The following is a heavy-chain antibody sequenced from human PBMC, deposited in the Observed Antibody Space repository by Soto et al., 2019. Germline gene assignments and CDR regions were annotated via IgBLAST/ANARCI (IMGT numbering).Heavy chain of an antibody. CDR1: GGSISSGGYY. CDR3: ARAAYYDSSGYSVYFQH. D-gene: IGHD3-22*01. Sequence: QVQLQESGPGLVKPSQTLSLTCTVSGGSISSGGYYWSWIRQHPGKGLEWIGYIYYSGSTYYNPSLKSRVTISVDTSKHQFSLKLSSVTAADTAVYYCARAAYYDSSGYSVYFQHWGQGTLVTVSS. V-gene: IGHV4-31*03. CDR2: IYYSGST. J-gene: IGHJ1*01.